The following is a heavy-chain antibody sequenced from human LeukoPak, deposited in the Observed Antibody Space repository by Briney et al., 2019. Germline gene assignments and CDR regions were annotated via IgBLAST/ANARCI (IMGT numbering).Heavy chain of an antibody. J-gene: IGHJ4*02. Sequence: SETLSLTCTVSGNSISSGDNYWSWIRQPPGKGLEWIGSIYHRGSTYYNPSLKSRVTISVDTSKNQFSLKVSSVTAADTAVYYCATTMYCSGGSCYSFDNWGQGTLVTVSS. CDR3: ATTMYCSGGSCYSFDN. V-gene: IGHV4-38-2*02. D-gene: IGHD2-15*01. CDR1: GNSISSGDNY. CDR2: IYHRGST.